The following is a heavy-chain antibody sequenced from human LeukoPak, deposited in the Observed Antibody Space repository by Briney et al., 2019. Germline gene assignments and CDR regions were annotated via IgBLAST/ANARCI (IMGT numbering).Heavy chain of an antibody. CDR3: ARHAEGCSGGSCYSGLFGMDV. Sequence: SETLSLTCAVYGGSFSGYYWSWIRQPPGKGLEWIGEINHSGSTNYNPSLKSRVTISVDTSKNQFSLKLSSVTAADTAVYYCARHAEGCSGGSCYSGLFGMDVWGQETTVTVSS. CDR1: GGSFSGYY. CDR2: INHSGST. D-gene: IGHD2-15*01. J-gene: IGHJ6*02. V-gene: IGHV4-34*01.